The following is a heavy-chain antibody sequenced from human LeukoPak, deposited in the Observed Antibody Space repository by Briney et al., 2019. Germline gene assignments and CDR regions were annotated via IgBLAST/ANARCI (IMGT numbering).Heavy chain of an antibody. CDR3: PKDAQIGFAYINAPEY. D-gene: IGHD4-11*01. V-gene: IGHV3-33*06. Sequence: GGSLRLSCAASGFTFSHYGFHWVRQAPGKGLEWVAVIWSDGTNQFYADSVKGRFTISRDSSQKTVYLEMHSLRTEDTAMYYCPKDAQIGFAYINAPEYWPPETLVTVSS. J-gene: IGHJ4*02. CDR2: IWSDGTNQ. CDR1: GFTFSHYG.